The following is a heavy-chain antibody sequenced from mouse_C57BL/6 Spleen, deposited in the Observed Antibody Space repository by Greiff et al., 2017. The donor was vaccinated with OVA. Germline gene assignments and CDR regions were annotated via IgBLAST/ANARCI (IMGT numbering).Heavy chain of an antibody. Sequence: VQLQQPGAELVKPGASVKMSCKASGYTFTSYWITWVKQRPGQGLEWIGDIYPGSGSTNYNEKFKSKATLTVDTSSSTAYMQLISLTSEDSAVYYCARGGDSYDVPFADWGKGTLVTVSA. J-gene: IGHJ3*01. CDR2: IYPGSGST. D-gene: IGHD2-12*01. CDR1: GYTFTSYW. V-gene: IGHV1-55*01. CDR3: ARGGDSYDVPFAD.